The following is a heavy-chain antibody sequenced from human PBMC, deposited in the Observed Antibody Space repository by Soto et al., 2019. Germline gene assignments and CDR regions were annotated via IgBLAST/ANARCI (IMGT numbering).Heavy chain of an antibody. Sequence: PGGSLRLSCAASGFTFSSYSMNWVRQAPGKGLEWVSSISSSSSYIYYADSVKGRFTISRDNAKNSLYLQMNSLRAEDTAVYYCARDLPPIAARHDYYYGMDVWGQGTTVT. V-gene: IGHV3-21*01. CDR3: ARDLPPIAARHDYYYGMDV. J-gene: IGHJ6*02. D-gene: IGHD6-6*01. CDR1: GFTFSSYS. CDR2: ISSSSSYI.